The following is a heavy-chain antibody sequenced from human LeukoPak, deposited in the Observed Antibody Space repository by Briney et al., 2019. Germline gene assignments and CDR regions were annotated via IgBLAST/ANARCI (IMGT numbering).Heavy chain of an antibody. CDR3: ARGHCSGGYCYSLFDY. CDR2: IKQDGSEK. V-gene: IGHV3-7*02. CDR1: GFTFSSYW. D-gene: IGHD2-15*01. J-gene: IGHJ4*01. Sequence: GGSLRLSCAASGFTFSSYWMSWVRQAPGEGLEWVAIIKQDGSEKYYVDSVKGRFTISRDNAKNSLYLQMNSLRAEDSAIYYCARGHCSGGYCYSLFDYWGRGTLVTVSS.